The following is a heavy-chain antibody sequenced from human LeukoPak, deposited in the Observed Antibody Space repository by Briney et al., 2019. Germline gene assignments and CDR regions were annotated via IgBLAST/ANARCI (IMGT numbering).Heavy chain of an antibody. CDR1: GFTFDDYA. CDR2: ISWNSDSI. CDR3: AKDMAGGPNYGMDV. D-gene: IGHD2-8*02. J-gene: IGHJ6*02. Sequence: GGSLRLSCAASGFTFDDYAMHWVRHAPGKGLEWVSGISWNSDSIGYADSVKGRFTISRDNAKNSLYLQMNSLRAEDTALYYCAKDMAGGPNYGMDVWGQGTTVTVSS. V-gene: IGHV3-9*01.